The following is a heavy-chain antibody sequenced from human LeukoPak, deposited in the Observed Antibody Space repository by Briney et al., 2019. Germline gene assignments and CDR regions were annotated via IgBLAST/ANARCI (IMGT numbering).Heavy chain of an antibody. V-gene: IGHV1-2*02. Sequence: ASVKVSCKAFGYTFTSNYMHWVRQAPGQGPEWMGVISPSGGSTTYAQKFQGRVTMTRDTSISTAYMELSRLRSDDTAVYYCARAAEYYYGSGSSNWFDPWGKGTTVTVSS. J-gene: IGHJ5*01. CDR1: GYTFTSNY. D-gene: IGHD3-10*01. CDR2: ISPSGGST. CDR3: ARAAEYYYGSGSSNWFDP.